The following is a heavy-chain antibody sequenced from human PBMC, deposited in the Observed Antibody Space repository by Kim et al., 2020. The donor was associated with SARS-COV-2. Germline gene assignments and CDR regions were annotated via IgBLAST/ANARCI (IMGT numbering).Heavy chain of an antibody. CDR2: IYYSGST. D-gene: IGHD3-22*01. CDR3: ARTYSSGWFDP. CDR1: GGSISSYY. V-gene: IGHV4-59*01. Sequence: SETLSLTCTVSGGSISSYYWSWIRQPPGKGLEWIGYIYYSGSTNYNPSLKSRVTISVDTSKNQFSLKLTSVTAADTAVYYCARTYSSGWFDPLGQGTLVT. J-gene: IGHJ5*02.